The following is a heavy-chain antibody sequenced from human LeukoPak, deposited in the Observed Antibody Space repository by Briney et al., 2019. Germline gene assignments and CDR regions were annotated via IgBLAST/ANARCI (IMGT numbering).Heavy chain of an antibody. CDR1: GFTFSSYS. D-gene: IGHD2-21*02. CDR3: ARGLNPYCGGDCYSGDY. CDR2: ISSSGSTI. Sequence: GGSLRLSCAASGFTFSSYSMNWVRQAPGKGLEWVSYISSSGSTIYYADSVKGRFTISRDNAKNSLYLQMNSLRAEDTAVYYCARGLNPYCGGDCYSGDYWGQGTLVTVSS. J-gene: IGHJ4*02. V-gene: IGHV3-48*04.